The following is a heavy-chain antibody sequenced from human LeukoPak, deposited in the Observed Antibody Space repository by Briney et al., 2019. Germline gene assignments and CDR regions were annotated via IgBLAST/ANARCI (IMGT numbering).Heavy chain of an antibody. D-gene: IGHD5-18*01. CDR2: ISYDGSNK. J-gene: IGHJ4*02. CDR3: ARESGVATAYFDY. Sequence: PGGSLRLSCAASGFTFSSYAMHWVRQAPGKGLEWVAVISYDGSNKYYADSVKGRFTISRDNSKNTLYLQMNSLRAEDTAVYYCARESGVATAYFDYWGQGTLVTVSS. V-gene: IGHV3-30-3*01. CDR1: GFTFSSYA.